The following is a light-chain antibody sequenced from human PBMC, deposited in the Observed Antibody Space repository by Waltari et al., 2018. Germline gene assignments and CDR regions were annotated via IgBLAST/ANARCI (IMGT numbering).Light chain of an antibody. Sequence: DIQMTQSPSSLSASVGDRVTITCRASQDIANYVSWYQHAPGKAPKLLIYGASSLQSGVPSRFSGSGSGTDFTLTINSLQKEEFATYYCQQSLSSPYLSFGGGTKVETK. CDR1: QDIANY. CDR2: GAS. V-gene: IGKV1-39*01. CDR3: QQSLSSPYLS. J-gene: IGKJ4*01.